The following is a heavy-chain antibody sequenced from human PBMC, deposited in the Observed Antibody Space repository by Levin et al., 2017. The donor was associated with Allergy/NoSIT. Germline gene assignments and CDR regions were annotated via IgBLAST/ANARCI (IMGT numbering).Heavy chain of an antibody. Sequence: NASETLSLTCAVSGGSISSGGYSWSWIRQPPGKGLEWIGNIYLSGSTYYNPSLKSRVTISVDRSKNQFSLNLSSVTAAATAVYYCARVAGYSYGYYFDYWGQGTLVTVSS. CDR3: ARVAGYSYGYYFDY. D-gene: IGHD5-18*01. CDR1: GGSISSGGYS. CDR2: IYLSGST. J-gene: IGHJ4*02. V-gene: IGHV4-30-2*01.